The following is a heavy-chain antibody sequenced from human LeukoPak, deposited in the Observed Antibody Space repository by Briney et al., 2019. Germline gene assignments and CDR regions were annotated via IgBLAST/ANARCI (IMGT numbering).Heavy chain of an antibody. Sequence: SETLSLTCTVSDYSISSGYYWGWVRQPPGKGLEWIGSIYHSGSTYYNPSLKSRLTISLDTSNNQFSLRLSSVTAADTAVYYYASTITVTTDYWGQGTLVTVSS. CDR2: IYHSGST. J-gene: IGHJ4*02. CDR1: DYSISSGYY. V-gene: IGHV4-38-2*02. D-gene: IGHD4-17*01. CDR3: ASTITVTTDY.